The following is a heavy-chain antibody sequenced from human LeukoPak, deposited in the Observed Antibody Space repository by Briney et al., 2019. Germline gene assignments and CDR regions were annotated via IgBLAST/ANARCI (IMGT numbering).Heavy chain of an antibody. V-gene: IGHV3-23*01. Sequence: AGGSLRLSCAASGFTFSSYAMSWVRQAPGKGLEWVSAISGSGGSTYYADSVKGRFTISRDNSKNTLYLQMNSLRAEDTAVYYCARDGCSGGSCYSLDLRRPVYYFDYWGQGTLVTVSS. J-gene: IGHJ4*02. D-gene: IGHD2-15*01. CDR2: ISGSGGST. CDR3: ARDGCSGGSCYSLDLRRPVYYFDY. CDR1: GFTFSSYA.